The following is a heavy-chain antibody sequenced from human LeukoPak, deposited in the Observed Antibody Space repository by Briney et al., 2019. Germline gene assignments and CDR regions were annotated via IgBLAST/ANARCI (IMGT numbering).Heavy chain of an antibody. CDR2: ISYDGSEK. Sequence: PGGSLRLSCAASGFTLSSYPMHWVRQAPGKGLEWVVVISYDGSEKHYADPVKGRFTISRDNSKNTLYLQMNSLRAEDTAVYYCAREGSSGYYPYWGQGILVTVSS. CDR3: AREGSSGYYPY. D-gene: IGHD3-22*01. V-gene: IGHV3-30-3*01. J-gene: IGHJ4*02. CDR1: GFTLSSYP.